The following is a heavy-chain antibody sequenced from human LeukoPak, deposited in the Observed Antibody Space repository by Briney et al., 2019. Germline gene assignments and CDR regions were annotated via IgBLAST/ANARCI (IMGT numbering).Heavy chain of an antibody. Sequence: SSETLSLTCAVYGGSFSGYYWSWIRQPPGKGLEWIGEINHSGSTNYNPSLKSRVTISVDTSKNQFSLKLSSVTAADTAVYYCARRYSNPIEDYYYYYMDVWGKGTTVTVSS. CDR1: GGSFSGYY. D-gene: IGHD4-11*01. V-gene: IGHV4-34*01. J-gene: IGHJ6*03. CDR3: ARRYSNPIEDYYYYYMDV. CDR2: INHSGST.